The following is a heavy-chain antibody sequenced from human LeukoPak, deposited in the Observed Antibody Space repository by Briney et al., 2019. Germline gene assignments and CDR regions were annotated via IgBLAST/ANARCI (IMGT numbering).Heavy chain of an antibody. CDR2: IYYSGST. CDR3: ARHGPIVVVTAIPWGFDY. CDR1: GGSISSSSYY. J-gene: IGHJ4*02. V-gene: IGHV4-39*01. D-gene: IGHD2-21*02. Sequence: PSETLSLTCTVSGGSISSSSYYWGWIRQPPGKGLEWIGSIYYSGSTYYNPSLKSRVTISVDTSKNQFSLKLSSVTAADTAVYYCARHGPIVVVTAIPWGFDYWGQGTLVTVSS.